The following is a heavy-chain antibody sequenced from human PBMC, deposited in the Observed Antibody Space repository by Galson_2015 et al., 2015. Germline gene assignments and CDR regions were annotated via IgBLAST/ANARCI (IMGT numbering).Heavy chain of an antibody. CDR1: GFTFSSDG. CDR2: IWYDGSNK. CDR3: ARGGDIVVVADFDY. J-gene: IGHJ4*02. Sequence: SLRLSCAASGFTFSSDGMHWVRQAPGKGLEWVAVIWYDGSNKYYADSVKGRFTISRDNSKNTLYLQMNSLRAEDTAVYYCARGGDIVVVADFDYWGQGTLVTVSS. V-gene: IGHV3-33*01. D-gene: IGHD2-15*01.